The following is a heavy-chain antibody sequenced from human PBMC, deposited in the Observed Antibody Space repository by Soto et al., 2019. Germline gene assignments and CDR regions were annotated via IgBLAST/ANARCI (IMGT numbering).Heavy chain of an antibody. D-gene: IGHD2-2*01. V-gene: IGHV3-21*01. CDR2: ISSSSYI. Sequence: PXGSLRLSCAASGFTFSNYSMNWVRQAPGKGLEWVSSISSSSYIYYADSVKGRFTISRDNAKNSLYLQMNSLRAEDTAVYYCASQDCSSTSCYAYYYYGMDVWGQGTTVTVSS. CDR3: ASQDCSSTSCYAYYYYGMDV. CDR1: GFTFSNYS. J-gene: IGHJ6*02.